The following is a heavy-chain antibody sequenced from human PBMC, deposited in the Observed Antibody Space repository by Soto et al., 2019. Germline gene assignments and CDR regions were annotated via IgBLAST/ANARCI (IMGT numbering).Heavy chain of an antibody. CDR2: IYHSGST. V-gene: IGHV4-59*04. D-gene: IGHD5-12*01. J-gene: IGHJ4*02. Sequence: SETLSLTCTVSGGSISSYYWSWIRQPPGKGLEWIGYIYHSGSTYYNPSLKSRVTISVDRSKNQFSLKLSSVTAADTAVNYCAAGGGLPRYYWGQGTLVTVSS. CDR3: AAGGGLPRYY. CDR1: GGSISSYY.